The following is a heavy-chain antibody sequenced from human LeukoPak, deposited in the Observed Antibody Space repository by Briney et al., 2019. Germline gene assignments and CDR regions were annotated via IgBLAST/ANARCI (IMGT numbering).Heavy chain of an antibody. V-gene: IGHV1-69*13. CDR3: ARDRGIAAAGSAFDY. CDR1: GGTFSSYA. D-gene: IGHD6-13*01. CDR2: IIPIFGTA. J-gene: IGHJ4*02. Sequence: SVKVSCKASGGTFSSYAISWVRQAPGQGLEWMGGIIPIFGTANYAQKFQGRVTITADESTSTAYMELSSLRSEDTAVYYCARDRGIAAAGSAFDYWGQGTLVTVSS.